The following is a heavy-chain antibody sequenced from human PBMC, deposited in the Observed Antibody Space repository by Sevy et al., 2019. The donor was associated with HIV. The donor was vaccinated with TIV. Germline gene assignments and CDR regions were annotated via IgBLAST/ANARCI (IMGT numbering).Heavy chain of an antibody. CDR1: AFNFSIYG. CDR3: ARGRDYENFDY. J-gene: IGHJ4*02. D-gene: IGHD4-17*01. V-gene: IGHV3-33*01. Sequence: GGSLRLSCAASAFNFSIYGMHWVRQAPDKGLEWVALIWYDGSNKYYADSVKGRFTISRDNSKSTLYLQMNSLRAEDTAVYYCARGRDYENFDYWGQGTLVTVSS. CDR2: IWYDGSNK.